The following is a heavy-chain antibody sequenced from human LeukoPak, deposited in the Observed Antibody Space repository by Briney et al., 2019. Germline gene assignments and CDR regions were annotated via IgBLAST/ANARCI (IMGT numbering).Heavy chain of an antibody. D-gene: IGHD5-18*01. CDR1: GFAVSTYS. CDR2: LNSDGIRT. Sequence: GASLRLSCEGFGFAVSTYSMHWVRQTPGQGLVWVSRLNSDGIRTDYADSVRGRFTISRDNAKNTFYMYMDSLRAEDTAVYYCARAGFYNGYDYWGQGTLLTVSS. J-gene: IGHJ4*02. CDR3: ARAGFYNGYDY. V-gene: IGHV3-74*01.